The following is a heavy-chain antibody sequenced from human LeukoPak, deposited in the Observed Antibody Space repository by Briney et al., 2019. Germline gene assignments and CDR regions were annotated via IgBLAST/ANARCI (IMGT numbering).Heavy chain of an antibody. J-gene: IGHJ4*02. Sequence: SETLSLTCTVSGGSISNYFWSWTRQPPGKGLEWIGYIYYSGSTNYNPSLKSRVTISVDTSKNQLSLKLSSVTTADTAVYYCARGSGWYFYWGQGTLVTVSS. D-gene: IGHD6-19*01. CDR3: ARGSGWYFY. CDR2: IYYSGST. CDR1: GGSISNYF. V-gene: IGHV4-59*01.